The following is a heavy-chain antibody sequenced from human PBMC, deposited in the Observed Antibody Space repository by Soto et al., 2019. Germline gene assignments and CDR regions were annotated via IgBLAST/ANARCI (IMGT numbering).Heavy chain of an antibody. CDR3: ARGVQWLVPYYGMDV. CDR1: GYTFTGYY. CDR2: INPNSAGT. Sequence: QVQLVQSGAEVKKPGASVEVSCKASGYTFTGYYMHWVRQAPGQGLEWMGWINPNSAGTKYAQKFQGRVTMTRDTSISTAYMELSRLRSDDTAVYYCARGVQWLVPYYGMDVWGQGTTVTVSS. J-gene: IGHJ6*02. V-gene: IGHV1-2*02. D-gene: IGHD6-19*01.